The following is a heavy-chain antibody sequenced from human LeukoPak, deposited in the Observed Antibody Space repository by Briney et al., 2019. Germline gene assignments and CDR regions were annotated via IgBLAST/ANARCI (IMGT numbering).Heavy chain of an antibody. Sequence: GGSLRLSCAASGFSFSSYAMSWVRQAPGKGLEWVLVISGSGGSTYSADSVKGRFTISRDNSKTTLYLQMNSLRAEDMAIYYCTRDNYSGSRYFDHWGQGTLVTVSS. CDR1: GFSFSSYA. D-gene: IGHD1-26*01. CDR3: TRDNYSGSRYFDH. J-gene: IGHJ4*02. V-gene: IGHV3-23*01. CDR2: ISGSGGST.